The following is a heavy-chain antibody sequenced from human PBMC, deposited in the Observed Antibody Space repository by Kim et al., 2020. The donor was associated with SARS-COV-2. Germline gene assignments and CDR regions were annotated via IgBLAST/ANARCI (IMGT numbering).Heavy chain of an antibody. CDR2: ISSSSSYI. Sequence: GWSLRLSCAASGFTFSSYSMNWVRQAPGKGLEWVSSISSSSSYIYYADSVKGRFTISRDNAKNSLYLQMNSLRAEDTAVYYCASNPNWLRIEADYWGQGTLVTVSS. J-gene: IGHJ4*02. CDR3: ASNPNWLRIEADY. CDR1: GFTFSSYS. V-gene: IGHV3-21*01. D-gene: IGHD5-12*01.